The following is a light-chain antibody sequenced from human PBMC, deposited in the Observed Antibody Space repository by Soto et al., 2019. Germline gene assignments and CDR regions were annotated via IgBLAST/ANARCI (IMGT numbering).Light chain of an antibody. CDR1: QTVRNN. J-gene: IGKJ4*01. V-gene: IGKV3-15*01. CDR2: GAS. Sequence: EFVLTQSPGTLSLSPGERATLSCRASQTVRNNYLAWYQQKPGQAPRLLIYGASTRATGIPARFSGSGSGTEFTLTISSLQSEDFAVYYCQQYNNWPPLTFGGGTKVDIK. CDR3: QQYNNWPPLT.